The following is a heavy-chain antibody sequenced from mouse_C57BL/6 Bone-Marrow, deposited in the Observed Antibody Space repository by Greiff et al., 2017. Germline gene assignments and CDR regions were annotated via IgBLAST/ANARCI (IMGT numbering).Heavy chain of an antibody. J-gene: IGHJ3*01. CDR1: GYTFTDYY. V-gene: IGHV1-75*01. CDR2: IFPGSGST. Sequence: QVQLQQSGPELVKPGASVKISCKASGYTFTDYYINWVKQRPGQGLEWIGWIFPGSGSTYYNEKFKGKATLTVDKSSSTAYMLISSLTSEDSAVYFCARGLTGVPWFAYWGQGTLVTVSA. D-gene: IGHD4-1*01. CDR3: ARGLTGVPWFAY.